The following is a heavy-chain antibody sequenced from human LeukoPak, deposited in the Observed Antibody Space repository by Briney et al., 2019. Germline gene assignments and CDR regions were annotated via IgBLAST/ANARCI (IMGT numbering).Heavy chain of an antibody. CDR2: ISSSGSTI. Sequence: PGGSLRLSCAASGFTFSTYAMHWIRQAPGKGLEWVSYISSSGSTIYYADSVKGRFTISRDNAKNSLYLQMNSLRAEDTAVYYCARALIESYFSYWGQGTLVTVSS. CDR3: ARALIESYFSY. CDR1: GFTFSTYA. V-gene: IGHV3-11*01. J-gene: IGHJ4*02. D-gene: IGHD3-22*01.